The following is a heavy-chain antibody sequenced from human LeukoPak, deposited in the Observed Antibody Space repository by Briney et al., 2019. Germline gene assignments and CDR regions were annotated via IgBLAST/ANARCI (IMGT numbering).Heavy chain of an antibody. CDR1: GYTFTSYA. D-gene: IGHD3-10*01. J-gene: IGHJ5*02. V-gene: IGHV1-3*01. CDR2: INAGNGNT. CDR3: ARAVGEPLLWFGESWNWFDP. Sequence: ASVKVSCKASGYTFTSYAMHWVRQAPGQSLEWMGWINAGNGNTKYSQKFQGRVTITRDTSASTAYMELSSLRSEDTAVYYCARAVGEPLLWFGESWNWFDPWGQGTLVTVSS.